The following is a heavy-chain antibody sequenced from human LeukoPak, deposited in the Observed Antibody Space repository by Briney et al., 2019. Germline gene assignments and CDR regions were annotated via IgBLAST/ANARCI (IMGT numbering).Heavy chain of an antibody. J-gene: IGHJ4*02. V-gene: IGHV4-34*01. Sequence: SETLSLTCAVYGGSFSGYYWSWIRQPPGKGLEWIGEINHSGSTNYNPSLKSRVTISVDTSKNQFSLKLSSVTAADTAVYYCARAIADCGGDCSDYWGQGTLVTVSS. CDR1: GGSFSGYY. CDR2: INHSGST. D-gene: IGHD2-21*01. CDR3: ARAIADCGGDCSDY.